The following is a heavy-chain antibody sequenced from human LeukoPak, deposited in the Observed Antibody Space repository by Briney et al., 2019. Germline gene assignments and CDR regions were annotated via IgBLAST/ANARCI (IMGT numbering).Heavy chain of an antibody. CDR1: GFTFSSYA. CDR3: ASRSSSWYYFDY. D-gene: IGHD6-13*01. CDR2: ISKSGDRT. J-gene: IGHJ4*02. Sequence: GGSLRLSCAASGFTFSSYAVSWVRQAPGKGLEWVSSISKSGDRTYYADSVKGRFTISRDNSKNTLYLEMNSLRAEDTAVYYCASRSSSWYYFDYWGQGTLVTVSS. V-gene: IGHV3-23*01.